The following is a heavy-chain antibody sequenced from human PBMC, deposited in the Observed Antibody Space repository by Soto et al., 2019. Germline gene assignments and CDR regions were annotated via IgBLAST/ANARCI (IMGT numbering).Heavy chain of an antibody. CDR3: ARHEADFWSGSYGMDV. J-gene: IGHJ6*02. D-gene: IGHD3-3*01. CDR1: GGSISSSSYY. CDR2: IYYSGST. V-gene: IGHV4-39*01. Sequence: SETLSLTCTVSGGSISSSSYYWGWIRQPPGKGLEWFGSIYYSGSTYYNPSLKGRVTISVDTSKNQFSLKLSSVTAADTAVYYCARHEADFWSGSYGMDVWGQGTTVTVSS.